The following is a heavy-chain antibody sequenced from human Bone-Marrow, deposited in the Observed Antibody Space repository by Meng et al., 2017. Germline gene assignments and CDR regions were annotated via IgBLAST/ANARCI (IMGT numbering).Heavy chain of an antibody. D-gene: IGHD3-10*01. CDR2: ISFDGSRQ. J-gene: IGHJ6*02. V-gene: IGHV3-30*04. CDR3: ARDLQGWFGELFWYYYGMDV. Sequence: GESLKISCEASGFTFNHYPMHWVRQAPGKGLEWVAVISFDGSRQYYADSVKGRFTISRDNSKNVVFLQMHSLRPEDTAVYYCARDLQGWFGELFWYYYGMDVWGQGTTVTVSS. CDR1: GFTFNHYP.